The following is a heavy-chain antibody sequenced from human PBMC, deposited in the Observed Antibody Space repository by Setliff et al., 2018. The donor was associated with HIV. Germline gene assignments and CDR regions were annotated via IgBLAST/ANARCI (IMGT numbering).Heavy chain of an antibody. Sequence: SETLSLTCDVSGYSISSGSYWGWIRQSPVKGLEWIATIYHTCSTYYNPSVKSRVTISVDTSKNHFSLKVTSMTAADTAIYYCLRARAEWVELHSVPSYFDYWGQGTLVTVSS. CDR3: LRARAEWVELHSVPSYFDY. D-gene: IGHD3-3*01. V-gene: IGHV4-38-2*01. CDR2: IYHTCST. CDR1: GYSISSGSY. J-gene: IGHJ4*02.